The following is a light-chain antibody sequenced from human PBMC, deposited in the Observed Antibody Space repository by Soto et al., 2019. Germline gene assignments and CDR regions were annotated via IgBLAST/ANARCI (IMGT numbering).Light chain of an antibody. Sequence: LTQPPSASGSPGQSVTISCTGTSSDVGGYDYVSWYQQHPGKAPKLMIYEVTIRPSGVSDRFSGSKSGNTASLTVSGLQAEDEADYYCSSYTGSSSLEVFGTGTKVTVL. J-gene: IGLJ1*01. V-gene: IGLV2-8*01. CDR2: EVT. CDR1: SSDVGGYDY. CDR3: SSYTGSSSLEV.